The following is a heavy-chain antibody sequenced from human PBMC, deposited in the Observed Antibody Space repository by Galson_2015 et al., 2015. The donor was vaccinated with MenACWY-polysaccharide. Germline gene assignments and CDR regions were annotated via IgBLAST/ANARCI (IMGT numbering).Heavy chain of an antibody. CDR3: ARAGLVDLDY. Sequence: SLRLSCAASGFTFSLYHMHWVRQAPGRGLEWVSYISSSSTTIYYADSVKGRFTISRDNAKNSLHLQMNSLRAEDTAVYYCARAGLVDLDYWGQETLVTVSS. V-gene: IGHV3-48*01. D-gene: IGHD6-19*01. CDR2: ISSSSTTI. J-gene: IGHJ4*02. CDR1: GFTFSLYH.